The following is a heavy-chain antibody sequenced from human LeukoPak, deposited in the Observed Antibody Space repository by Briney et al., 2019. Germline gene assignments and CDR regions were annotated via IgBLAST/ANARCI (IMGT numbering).Heavy chain of an antibody. CDR3: AGDRGGWFDP. CDR1: GFTFDDYT. V-gene: IGHV3-43*01. Sequence: GGSLRLSCAASGFTFDDYTMHWVRQAPGKGLEWVSLISWDGGSTYYADSVKGRFTISRDNSKNTLYLQMNSLRAEDTAVYYCAGDRGGWFDPWGQGTLVTVSS. D-gene: IGHD3-16*01. CDR2: ISWDGGST. J-gene: IGHJ5*02.